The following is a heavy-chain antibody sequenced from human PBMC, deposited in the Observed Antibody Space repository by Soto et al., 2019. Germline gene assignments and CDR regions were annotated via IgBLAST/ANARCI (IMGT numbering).Heavy chain of an antibody. V-gene: IGHV4-39*01. D-gene: IGHD2-2*01. CDR2: IYYSGSA. Sequence: QLQLQESGPGLVKPSETLSLTCTVSGGSISSSSYYWGWIRQPPGKGLEWIGSIYYSGSALYNPSLKSRVTLPVHTSQHQFSLRLSSVTAAGTAVYYCARHGLPTAREFDPWGQGTLVTVSS. CDR3: ARHGLPTAREFDP. CDR1: GGSISSSSYY. J-gene: IGHJ5*02.